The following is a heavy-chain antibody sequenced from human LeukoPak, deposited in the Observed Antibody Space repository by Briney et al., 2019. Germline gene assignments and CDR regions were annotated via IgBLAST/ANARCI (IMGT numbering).Heavy chain of an antibody. CDR2: IYHSGST. V-gene: IGHV4-38-2*01. CDR1: GYSISSGYY. D-gene: IGHD6-6*01. CDR3: AIHVVAARVFSWSNP. Sequence: SETLSLTCAVSGYSISSGYYWGWIRQPPGKGLEWIGSIYHSGSTYYNPSLKSRVTISVDTSKNQFSLKLSSVTAADTAVYYCAIHVVAARVFSWSNPWGQGTLVTVYS. J-gene: IGHJ5*02.